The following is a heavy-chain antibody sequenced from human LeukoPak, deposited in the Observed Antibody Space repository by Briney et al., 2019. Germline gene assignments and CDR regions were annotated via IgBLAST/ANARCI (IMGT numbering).Heavy chain of an antibody. Sequence: SVKVSCKASGGTFSSYAISWVRQAPGQGLEWMGGIIPIFGTANYAQKFQGRVTITADESTSTAYMELSSLRSEDTAVYYCARAGPLNRGYSYAFDYWGQGTLVTVSS. CDR3: ARAGPLNRGYSYAFDY. V-gene: IGHV1-69*13. CDR1: GGTFSSYA. J-gene: IGHJ4*02. D-gene: IGHD5-18*01. CDR2: IIPIFGTA.